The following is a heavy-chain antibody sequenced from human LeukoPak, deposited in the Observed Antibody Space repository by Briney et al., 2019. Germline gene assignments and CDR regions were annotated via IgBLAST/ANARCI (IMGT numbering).Heavy chain of an antibody. CDR3: ARHDNWNHGTDWFDP. CDR1: GDSISSHY. V-gene: IGHV4-59*08. D-gene: IGHD1-14*01. CDR2: TRSSGDT. J-gene: IGHJ5*02. Sequence: PETLSLTCSVSGDSISSHYWSWIRQPPGKGLEWIAYTRSSGDTSYSASLKSRVTISLDTSENQFSLKLTSVTAADTAVYYCARHDNWNHGTDWFDPWGQGTLVIVSS.